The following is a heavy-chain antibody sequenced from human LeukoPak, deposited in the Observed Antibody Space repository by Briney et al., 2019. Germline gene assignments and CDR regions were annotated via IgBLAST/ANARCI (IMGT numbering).Heavy chain of an antibody. CDR2: MNPNSGNT. CDR1: GYTFTSYG. V-gene: IGHV1-8*01. CDR3: ARGPSSSWSPYYGMDV. Sequence: GASVKVSCKASGYTFTSYGINWVRQATGHGLEWMGWMNPNSGNTGYAQKFQGRVTMTRNTSISTAYMELSSLRSEDTAVYYCARGPSSSWSPYYGMDVWGQGTTVTVSS. J-gene: IGHJ6*02. D-gene: IGHD6-13*01.